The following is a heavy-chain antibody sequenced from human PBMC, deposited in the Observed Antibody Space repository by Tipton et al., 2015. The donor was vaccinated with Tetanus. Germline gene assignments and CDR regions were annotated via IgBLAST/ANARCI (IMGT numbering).Heavy chain of an antibody. Sequence: SLRLSCAASGFIFSSYGIHWVRQAPGKGLEWLAVSWYDGTDTYYADAVKGRFTISRDNSKNTLYLQMNSLRAEDTAVYYCAREADCSGGSCFSGDFDNWGQGTQVTASS. CDR2: SWYDGTDT. CDR3: AREADCSGGSCFSGDFDN. V-gene: IGHV3-33*01. J-gene: IGHJ4*02. CDR1: GFIFSSYG. D-gene: IGHD2-15*01.